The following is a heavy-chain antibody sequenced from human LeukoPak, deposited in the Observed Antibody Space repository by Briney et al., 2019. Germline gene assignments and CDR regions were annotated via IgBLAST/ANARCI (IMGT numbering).Heavy chain of an antibody. CDR2: ISSNGGST. V-gene: IGHV3-64*01. Sequence: GGSLRLSCAASGFTFSSYAMHWVRQAPGKGLEYVSAISSNGGSTYYANSVKGRFTISRDNSKSTLYLQMGSLRAEDMAVYYCASRVQGYWGQGTLVTVSS. CDR3: ASRVQGY. CDR1: GFTFSSYA. J-gene: IGHJ4*02.